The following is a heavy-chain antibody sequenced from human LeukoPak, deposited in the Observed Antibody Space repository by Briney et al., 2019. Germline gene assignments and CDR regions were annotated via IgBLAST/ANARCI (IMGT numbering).Heavy chain of an antibody. V-gene: IGHV1-24*01. J-gene: IGHJ6*02. CDR1: GYTFTSYD. CDR2: FDPEDGET. Sequence: ASVKVSCKASGYTFTSYDINWVRQAPGKGLEWMGGFDPEDGETIYAQKFQGRVTMTEDTSTDTAYMELSSLRSEDTAVYYCATDNRRYDSSGYYSYYYYYGMDVWGQGTTVTVSS. CDR3: ATDNRRYDSSGYYSYYYYYGMDV. D-gene: IGHD3-22*01.